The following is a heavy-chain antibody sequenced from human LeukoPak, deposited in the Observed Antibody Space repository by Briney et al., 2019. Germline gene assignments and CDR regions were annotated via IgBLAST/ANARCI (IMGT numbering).Heavy chain of an antibody. CDR3: AKESGALGAPLYDF. Sequence: GGSLRLSCVASGFIFRNYAMSWVRQAPGEGLEWVSGISDNGGGTYYADSVKGRFTISRDNSKNMLYLQMNSLRAEDTAVYYCAKESGALGAPLYDFWGQGILVTGSS. D-gene: IGHD4/OR15-4a*01. V-gene: IGHV3-23*01. CDR1: GFIFRNYA. CDR2: ISDNGGGT. J-gene: IGHJ4*02.